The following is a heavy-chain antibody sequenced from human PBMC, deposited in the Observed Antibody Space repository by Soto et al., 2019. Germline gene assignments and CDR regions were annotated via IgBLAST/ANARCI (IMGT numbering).Heavy chain of an antibody. CDR1: GYTFSNYG. CDR3: ARGLPLAADY. V-gene: IGHV1-3*01. CDR2: INAGNGNT. Sequence: ASVKVSCKASGYTFSNYGIHWVRQAPGQGLEWMGWINAGNGNTKYSQKFQGRVTITRDTSASTAYMELSSLRSEDTAEYYCARGLPLAADYWGQGTLVTVSS. J-gene: IGHJ4*02.